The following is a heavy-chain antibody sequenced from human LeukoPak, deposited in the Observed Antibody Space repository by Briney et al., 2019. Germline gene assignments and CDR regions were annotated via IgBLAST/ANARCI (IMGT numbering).Heavy chain of an antibody. D-gene: IGHD2-21*02. CDR2: ISYDGSNE. CDR3: AKVKTDILIADS. J-gene: IGHJ4*02. V-gene: IGHV3-30*04. CDR1: GFTFSSYV. Sequence: GGSLRLSCAASGFTFSSYVMHWVHQAPGKGLEWVAIISYDGSNEYYADSVKGRFTISRDNSKNTLYLQMNSLTSEDTAVYYCAKVKTDILIADSWGQGTLVTVSS.